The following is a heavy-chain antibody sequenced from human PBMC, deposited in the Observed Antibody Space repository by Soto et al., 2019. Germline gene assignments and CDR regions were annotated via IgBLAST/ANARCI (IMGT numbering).Heavy chain of an antibody. J-gene: IGHJ4*02. CDR3: ARGSMTTVTTGDY. Sequence: QVQLVESGGGVVQPGRSLRLSCAASGFTFSSYGMHWVRQAPGKGLEWVAVIWYDGSNKYYADSVKGRFTISRDNSKNTLYLQMNSLRTEDTAVYYCARGSMTTVTTGDYWGQGTLVTVS. CDR2: IWYDGSNK. CDR1: GFTFSSYG. D-gene: IGHD4-4*01. V-gene: IGHV3-33*01.